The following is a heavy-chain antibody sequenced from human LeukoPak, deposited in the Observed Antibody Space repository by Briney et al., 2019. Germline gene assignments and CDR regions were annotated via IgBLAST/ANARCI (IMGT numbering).Heavy chain of an antibody. Sequence: GGSLRLSCAASGFTFSSYSMNWDRQAPGKGLEWVSSISSSSSCIYYADSVKGRFTIFRDNAKNSLYLQMNSLRAEDTAVYYCARVYYDSSGYYQLDYWGQGTLVTVSS. V-gene: IGHV3-21*01. CDR1: GFTFSSYS. J-gene: IGHJ4*02. D-gene: IGHD3-22*01. CDR3: ARVYYDSSGYYQLDY. CDR2: ISSSSSCI.